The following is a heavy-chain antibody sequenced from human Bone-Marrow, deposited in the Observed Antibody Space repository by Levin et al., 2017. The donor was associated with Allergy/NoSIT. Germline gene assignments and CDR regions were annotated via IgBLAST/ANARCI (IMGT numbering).Heavy chain of an antibody. CDR3: ARGGYFDL. Sequence: SETLSLTCAVYGGSFSGYYWSWIRQPPGKGLEWIGEINHSGSTNYNPSLKSRVTISVDTSKNQFSLKLSSVTAADTAVYYCARGGYFDLWGRGTLVTVSS. CDR2: INHSGST. V-gene: IGHV4-34*01. CDR1: GGSFSGYY. J-gene: IGHJ2*01.